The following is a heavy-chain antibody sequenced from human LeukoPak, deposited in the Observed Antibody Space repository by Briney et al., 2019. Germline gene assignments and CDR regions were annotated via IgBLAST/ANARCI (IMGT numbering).Heavy chain of an antibody. Sequence: SETLSLTCTVSGGSISSSSYCWGWIRQPPGKGLEWIGSICYSGSTFYNPSLKSRVTISVDKSKNQFSLELTSVTAADTAVYYCASKIVVAPTWFDPWGQGTLVTVSS. CDR1: GGSISSSSYC. D-gene: IGHD2-21*01. CDR3: ASKIVVAPTWFDP. V-gene: IGHV4-39*07. CDR2: ICYSGST. J-gene: IGHJ5*02.